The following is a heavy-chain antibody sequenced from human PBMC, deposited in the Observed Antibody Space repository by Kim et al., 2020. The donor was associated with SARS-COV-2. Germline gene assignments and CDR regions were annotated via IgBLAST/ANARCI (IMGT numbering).Heavy chain of an antibody. Sequence: GGSLRLSCAASGFTFSSYDMHWVRQAPGKGLEWVSAIGIAGDPYYPASVKGRFTISRENAKNSLYLHMNSLRAADTAVYYCARGSRVGYCSGGSCRLYYYYGRDGWGQGTTVTVSS. CDR3: ARGSRVGYCSGGSCRLYYYYGRDG. J-gene: IGHJ6*02. V-gene: IGHV3-13*05. CDR1: GFTFSSYD. CDR2: IGIAGDP. D-gene: IGHD2-15*01.